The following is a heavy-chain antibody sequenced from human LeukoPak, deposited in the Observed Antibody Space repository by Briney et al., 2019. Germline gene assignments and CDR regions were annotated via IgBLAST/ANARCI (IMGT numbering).Heavy chain of an antibody. J-gene: IGHJ4*02. Sequence: PGGSLRLSCAASGFTFSSYTMSWVRQAPGKGLEWVSSITRSSIYIYHADSMKGRFTISRDNAKNSLYLQMNSLRAEDTAVYYCARDRYDSSGYYSLSDYWGQGTLVTVSS. V-gene: IGHV3-21*01. CDR1: GFTFSSYT. D-gene: IGHD3-22*01. CDR2: ITRSSIYI. CDR3: ARDRYDSSGYYSLSDY.